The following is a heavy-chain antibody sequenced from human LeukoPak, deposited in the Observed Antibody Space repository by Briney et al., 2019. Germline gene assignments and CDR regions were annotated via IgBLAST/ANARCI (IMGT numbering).Heavy chain of an antibody. CDR1: GFTFSDYY. Sequence: SPGGSLRLSCAASGFTFSDYYMSWIRQAPGKGLEWVSYISSSGSTIYYADSVKGRFTISRDNAKNSLYLQMNSLRAEDTAVYYCASSPRRYGGNANWFDPWGQGTLVTVSS. D-gene: IGHD4-23*01. CDR2: ISSSGSTI. V-gene: IGHV3-11*01. J-gene: IGHJ5*02. CDR3: ASSPRRYGGNANWFDP.